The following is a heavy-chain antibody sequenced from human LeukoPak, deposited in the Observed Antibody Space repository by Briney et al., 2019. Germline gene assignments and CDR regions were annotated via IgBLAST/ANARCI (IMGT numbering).Heavy chain of an antibody. CDR2: INPHSGGT. CDR3: ARGVTARGFYYYMDI. D-gene: IGHD2-21*02. J-gene: IGHJ6*03. V-gene: IGHV1-2*02. Sequence: ASVKVSCKASGYTFTSYGISWVRHAPGQGLEWMGWINPHSGGTNYAQEFQGRVTMTRDTSISTAYMELSSLRPDDTAVYSCARGVTARGFYYYMDIWGNGTTVTISS. CDR1: GYTFTSYG.